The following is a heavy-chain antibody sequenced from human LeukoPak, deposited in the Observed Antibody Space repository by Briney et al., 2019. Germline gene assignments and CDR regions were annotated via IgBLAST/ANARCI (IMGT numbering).Heavy chain of an antibody. Sequence: ASVKVSCKASVYTFTDYYMHWVRQAPGQGLEWMGWINPNSGGTNYAQKFQGRVTMTRDTSISTAYMELSRLRSDDTAVYYCAMSRRYCSSTSCSLYNWFDPWGQGTLVTVSS. D-gene: IGHD2-2*01. V-gene: IGHV1-2*02. J-gene: IGHJ5*02. CDR2: INPNSGGT. CDR1: VYTFTDYY. CDR3: AMSRRYCSSTSCSLYNWFDP.